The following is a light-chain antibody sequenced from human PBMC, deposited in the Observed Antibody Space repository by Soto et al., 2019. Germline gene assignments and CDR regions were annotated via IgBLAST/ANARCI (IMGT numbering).Light chain of an antibody. CDR2: GNS. Sequence: QSVLTQPPSVSGAPGQRVTISCTGSRSNFGAGYDVHWYQQLPGTAPKLLIYGNSNRPSGVPDRFSGSRSGTSASLAITGLQDEDEADYYCQFYDTSLGDSRVFGTGTKLTVL. V-gene: IGLV1-40*01. CDR1: RSNFGAGYD. J-gene: IGLJ1*01. CDR3: QFYDTSLGDSRV.